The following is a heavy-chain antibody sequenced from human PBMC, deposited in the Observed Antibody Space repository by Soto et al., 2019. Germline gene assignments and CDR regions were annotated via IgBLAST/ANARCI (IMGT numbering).Heavy chain of an antibody. CDR2: IWYDGSNK. CDR3: AREERITIFGGWRYYYYGMDV. Sequence: PGGSLRLSCAASGFTFSSYGMHWVRQAPGKGLEWVAVIWYDGSNKYYADSMKGRFTISRDNSKNTLYLQMNSLRAEDTAVYYCAREERITIFGGWRYYYYGMDVWGQGTTVTVSS. D-gene: IGHD3-3*01. V-gene: IGHV3-33*01. J-gene: IGHJ6*02. CDR1: GFTFSSYG.